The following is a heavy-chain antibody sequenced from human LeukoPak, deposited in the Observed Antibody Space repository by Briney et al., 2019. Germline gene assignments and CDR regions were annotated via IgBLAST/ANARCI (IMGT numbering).Heavy chain of an antibody. V-gene: IGHV3-23*01. CDR2: ITGNGVNT. CDR1: GFTFTSYA. D-gene: IGHD2-2*02. J-gene: IGHJ4*02. Sequence: PGGSLRLSCATSGFTFTSYAMNWVRQAPGKGLEWVAAITGNGVNTYYADSVKGRFTISSDPSKNTLFLQMHSLRADDTAVYYCANPRADIPATVFDSWGQGALATVSS. CDR3: ANPRADIPATVFDS.